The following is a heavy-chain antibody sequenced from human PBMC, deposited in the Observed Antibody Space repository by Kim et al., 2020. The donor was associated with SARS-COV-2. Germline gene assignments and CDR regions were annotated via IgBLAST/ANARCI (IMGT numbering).Heavy chain of an antibody. J-gene: IGHJ4*02. CDR2: IDPSDSYT. D-gene: IGHD6-19*01. Sequence: GESLKISCKGSGYSFTSYWISWVRQMPGKGLEWMGRIDPSDSYTNYSPSFQGHVPTSADKSIGPAYLQGSSLKAPDTAMYYCARQPTYSSGYFDYWGQGTLVTVSS. CDR3: ARQPTYSSGYFDY. V-gene: IGHV5-10-1*01. CDR1: GYSFTSYW.